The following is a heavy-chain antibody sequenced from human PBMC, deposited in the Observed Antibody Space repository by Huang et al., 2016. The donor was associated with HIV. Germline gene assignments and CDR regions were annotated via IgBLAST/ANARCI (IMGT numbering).Heavy chain of an antibody. CDR2: IKYNGHA. CDR1: GGPFSTHY. J-gene: IGHJ3*01. Sequence: QVRLQQWGGGLVRPSETLSRTCAVYGGPFSTHYWSWIRQSPGKGLEWIAEIKYNGHANFNPSLSGRVSISGDTAKNQFSLNVTSVTAADTAIYYCARGRDTTEMDTADDALDVWDQGTLVIVSS. V-gene: IGHV4-34*02. CDR3: ARGRDTTEMDTADDALDV. D-gene: IGHD1-1*01.